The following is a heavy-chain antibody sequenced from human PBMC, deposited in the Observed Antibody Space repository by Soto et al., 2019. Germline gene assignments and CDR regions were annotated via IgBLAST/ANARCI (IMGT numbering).Heavy chain of an antibody. V-gene: IGHV6-1*01. CDR1: GDTVSSNSVA. J-gene: IGHJ6*02. CDR3: ARSEEDSDYYYYGMDV. CDR2: TYYRSRWYS. Sequence: SQTLSLTCVGSGDTVSSNSVAWNWVRESPSRGLEWLGRTYYRSRWYSDYAVSVRSRIDINADTSKNQVSLQLNSVTPEDTAVYYCARSEEDSDYYYYGMDVWGQGTTVTVSS. D-gene: IGHD2-15*01.